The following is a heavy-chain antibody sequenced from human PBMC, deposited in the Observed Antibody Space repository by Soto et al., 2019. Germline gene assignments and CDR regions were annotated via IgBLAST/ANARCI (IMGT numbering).Heavy chain of an antibody. V-gene: IGHV3-23*01. J-gene: IGHJ5*02. CDR2: ISGSGGST. CDR3: AKESRLNGSSVFSSAGHNRDWFAP. CDR1: GFTFSSYA. Sequence: GGSLRLSCAASGFTFSSYAMSWVRQAPGKGLEWVSAISGSGGSTYYADSVKGRFTISRDNSKNTLYLQMNSLRAEDTAVYYCAKESRLNGSSVFSSAGHNRDWFAPWAQGTLVTVSA. D-gene: IGHD3-22*01.